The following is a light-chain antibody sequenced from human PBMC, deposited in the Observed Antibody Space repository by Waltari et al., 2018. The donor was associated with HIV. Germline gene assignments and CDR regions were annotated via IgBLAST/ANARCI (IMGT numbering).Light chain of an antibody. CDR2: AAS. V-gene: IGKV1-39*01. CDR1: QSISSY. Sequence: DIQMTQSPSSLSASVGDRVTITCRASQSISSYLNWYQQKPGKAPKLLIYAASSLQSGVPSRFSGSGSGTDFTLTISSLQPEDFATYYCQQYQSYLAWTFGQGTKVEIK. J-gene: IGKJ1*01. CDR3: QQYQSYLAWT.